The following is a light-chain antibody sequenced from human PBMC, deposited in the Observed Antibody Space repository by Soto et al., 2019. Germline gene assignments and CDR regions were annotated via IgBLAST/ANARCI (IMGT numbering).Light chain of an antibody. V-gene: IGKV1-27*01. CDR3: QNYNSAPLT. CDR1: QGISNS. Sequence: DIQMTQSPSSLSASVGDTVTITCRASQGISNSLAWFQQKPGRVPQFLIYAASTLQPGVPPRFSGSGSATDFTLTISSLQPEDVATYYCQNYNSAPLTFGPGTRVEIK. CDR2: AAS. J-gene: IGKJ3*01.